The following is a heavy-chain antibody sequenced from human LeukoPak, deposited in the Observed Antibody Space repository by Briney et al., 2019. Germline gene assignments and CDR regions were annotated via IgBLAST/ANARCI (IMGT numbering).Heavy chain of an antibody. Sequence: PSETLSLTCTVSGGSISSSSYYWGWIRQPPGKGQEWIGSIYYSGSTYYNPSLKSRVTISVDTSKNQFSLKLSSVTAADTAVYYCASGDIVVVPAAMDYWGQGTLVTVSS. V-gene: IGHV4-39*01. CDR1: GGSISSSSYY. J-gene: IGHJ4*02. CDR2: IYYSGST. D-gene: IGHD2-2*01. CDR3: ASGDIVVVPAAMDY.